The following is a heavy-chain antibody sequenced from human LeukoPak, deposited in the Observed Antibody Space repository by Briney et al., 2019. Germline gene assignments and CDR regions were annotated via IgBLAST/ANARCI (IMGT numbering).Heavy chain of an antibody. D-gene: IGHD3-9*01. CDR1: GGTFSSYA. V-gene: IGHV1-69*01. CDR3: ARDGPRYYDILTGYSAYYFDY. Sequence: SVKVSCKASGGTFSSYAISWVRQAPGQGLEWMGGIIPIFGTANYAQKFQGRVTMTADESTSTAYMELSSLRSEDTAVYYCARDGPRYYDILTGYSAYYFDYWGQGTLVTVSS. CDR2: IIPIFGTA. J-gene: IGHJ4*02.